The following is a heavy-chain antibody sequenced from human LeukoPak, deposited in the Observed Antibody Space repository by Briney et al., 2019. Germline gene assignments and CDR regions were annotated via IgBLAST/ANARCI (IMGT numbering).Heavy chain of an antibody. CDR1: GGSVSSGNSY. CDR2: IYYSGTT. J-gene: IGHJ5*02. V-gene: IGHV4-61*01. D-gene: IGHD3-16*01. CDR3: ARHYGP. Sequence: PSETLSLTCTVSGGSVSSGNSYWSWVRQPPGKGLEWIGYIYYSGTTNYNPSLKSRVTISVDASENQFSLKLNSVTAADTAVYYCARHYGPWGQGTLVTVSS.